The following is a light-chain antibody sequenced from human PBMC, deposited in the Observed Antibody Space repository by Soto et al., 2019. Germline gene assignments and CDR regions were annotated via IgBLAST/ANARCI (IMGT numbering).Light chain of an antibody. CDR2: GAS. CDR3: QQYGSSQT. CDR1: QSVSSSY. J-gene: IGKJ1*01. Sequence: VMTQSPGTLSLSPGERATLSCRASQSVSSSYLAWYQQKPGQAPRLLIYGASIRATGIPDRFSGSGSGTDFTLTISRLEPEDFAVYYCQQYGSSQTFGQGTKVDIK. V-gene: IGKV3-20*01.